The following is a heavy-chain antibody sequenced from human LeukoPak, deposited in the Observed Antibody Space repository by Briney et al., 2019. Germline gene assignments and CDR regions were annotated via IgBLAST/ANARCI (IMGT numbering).Heavy chain of an antibody. Sequence: ASVKVSCKASGYTFTSRGISWVRQAPGQGLEWMGWINCDSGNTNYAQKLQGRLTMTTDTSTSTAYMELRSLRSDHTAVYYCARDEVSGGWYNPWGQGTLVTVSS. CDR2: INCDSGNT. CDR1: GYTFTSRG. V-gene: IGHV1-18*04. J-gene: IGHJ5*02. CDR3: ARDEVSGGWYNP. D-gene: IGHD2-15*01.